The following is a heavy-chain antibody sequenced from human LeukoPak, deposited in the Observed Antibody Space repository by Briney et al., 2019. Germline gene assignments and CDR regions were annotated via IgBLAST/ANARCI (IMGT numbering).Heavy chain of an antibody. CDR2: IKSKTDGETT. D-gene: IGHD3-22*01. CDR1: GFAFSSYW. Sequence: PGGSLRLSCAASGFAFSSYWMSWVRQAPGKGLEWVGRIKSKTDGETTDYAAPVKGRFIISRDDSKNTLYLQMNSLKIEDTAVYFCYDSSGYGYWGQGTLVAVSS. J-gene: IGHJ4*02. V-gene: IGHV3-15*01. CDR3: YDSSGYGY.